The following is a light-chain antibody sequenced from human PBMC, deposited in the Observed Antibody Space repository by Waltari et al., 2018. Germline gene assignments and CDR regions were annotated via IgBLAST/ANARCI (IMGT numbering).Light chain of an antibody. V-gene: IGLV1-40*01. Sequence: QSVLTQPPSVSGAPGQRVTISCTGSSYNIGAGFDVHWYQQLPGTAPKLLIYRNNNRPSGVPDRFSGSKSGTSASLAITGLQAEDEADYYCQSYDSNLVLFGGGTKLTVL. J-gene: IGLJ2*01. CDR3: QSYDSNLVL. CDR1: SYNIGAGFD. CDR2: RNN.